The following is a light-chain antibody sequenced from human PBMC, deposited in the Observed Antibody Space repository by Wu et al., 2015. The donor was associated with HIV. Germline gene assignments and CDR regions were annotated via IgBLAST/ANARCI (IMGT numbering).Light chain of an antibody. CDR1: QSVDRY. V-gene: IGKV3-11*01. CDR3: QQYGSSSWT. J-gene: IGKJ1*01. CDR2: HAS. Sequence: EIVLTQSPATLSLSPGERATLSCRASQSVDRYLTWYQQKPGQAPRLLVYHASSRATGVPDRFSGSGSGTDFTLTISRLEPEDFAVYYCQQYGSSSWTFGQGTKVEIK.